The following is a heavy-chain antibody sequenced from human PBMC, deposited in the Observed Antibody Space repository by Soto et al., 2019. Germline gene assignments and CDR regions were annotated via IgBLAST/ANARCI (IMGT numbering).Heavy chain of an antibody. CDR3: AAATTWNFHFHY. V-gene: IGHV3-33*01. CDR1: GFTISTHG. CDR2: IWYDGSNK. J-gene: IGHJ4*02. D-gene: IGHD1-7*01. Sequence: QVQLVGSGGGVVQPGTSLRLSCAASGFTISTHGMHWVRQAPGKGLEWVANIWYDGSNKFYADSVKGRFTISKDNSKNTLYVQMNSLRAEDTVVYYCAAATTWNFHFHYWGQGTQVTVSS.